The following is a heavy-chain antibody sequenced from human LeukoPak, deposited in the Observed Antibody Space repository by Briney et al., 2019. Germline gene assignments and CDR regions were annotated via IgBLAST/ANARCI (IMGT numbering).Heavy chain of an antibody. CDR1: GGSVSTSTYY. V-gene: IGHV4-61*01. Sequence: SETLSLTCTVSGGSVSTSTYYWSWIRQPPGKGLEWIGYIFYTGSTNYNPSLKSRVTISVDTSKNQFSLKLSSVTAADTAVYYCAREVEPAAEFDYWGQGTLVTVSS. CDR3: AREVEPAAEFDY. D-gene: IGHD2-2*01. J-gene: IGHJ4*02. CDR2: IFYTGST.